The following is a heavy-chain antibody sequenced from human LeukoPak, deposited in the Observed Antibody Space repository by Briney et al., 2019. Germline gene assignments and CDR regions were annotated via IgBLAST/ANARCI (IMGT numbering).Heavy chain of an antibody. V-gene: IGHV3-48*01. Sequence: GGSLRLSCAASGFTFSSHSMNWVRQTPGKGLEWISYISGSSTIIHYADSVKGRFTISRDDAKNSLYLQMNSLRAEDTAMYYCAKVPRQHDNWFDPWGQGTLVTVSS. D-gene: IGHD3-9*01. J-gene: IGHJ5*02. CDR1: GFTFSSHS. CDR3: AKVPRQHDNWFDP. CDR2: ISGSSTII.